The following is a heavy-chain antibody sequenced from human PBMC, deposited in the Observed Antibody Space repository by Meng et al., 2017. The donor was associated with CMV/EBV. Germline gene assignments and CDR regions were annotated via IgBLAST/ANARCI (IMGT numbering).Heavy chain of an antibody. CDR2: MNPNSGNT. D-gene: IGHD3-3*01. Sequence: ASVKVSCKASGYTFTSYDINWVRQATGQGLEWMGWMNPNSGNTGYAQKFQGRVTITRNTSISTAYMELSSLRSEDTAVYYCARVGETYDFWSGYPYYFDYWGQGTLVTVSS. J-gene: IGHJ4*02. CDR1: GYTFTSYD. V-gene: IGHV1-8*03. CDR3: ARVGETYDFWSGYPYYFDY.